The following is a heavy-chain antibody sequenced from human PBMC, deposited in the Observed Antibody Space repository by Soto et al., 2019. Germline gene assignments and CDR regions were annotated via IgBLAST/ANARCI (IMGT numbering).Heavy chain of an antibody. CDR3: AKSTNTGWFHFDS. V-gene: IGHV3-9*01. Sequence: QPGGSLRLSCAASGFTFDDYGIHWVRQGPGKGLEWVSGISWNSGSIGYAEFVKGRFTISRDNAKKSLYLQMNSLRAEDTALYFCAKSTNTGWFHFDSWGQGILVTVSS. D-gene: IGHD6-19*01. CDR2: ISWNSGSI. CDR1: GFTFDDYG. J-gene: IGHJ4*02.